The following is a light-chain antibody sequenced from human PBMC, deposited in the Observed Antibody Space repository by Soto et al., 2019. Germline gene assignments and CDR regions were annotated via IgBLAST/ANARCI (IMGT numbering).Light chain of an antibody. Sequence: EIVLTQSPATLSLSPGERATLSCRATETISTNLAWFQRKPGQPPRLLIDGSSTRATGVPDRFSGSGSGTEFTLIISSLQSEDVALYYCQQYSNWPPAITFGQGTKVDIK. CDR1: ETISTN. CDR2: GSS. CDR3: QQYSNWPPAIT. J-gene: IGKJ1*01. V-gene: IGKV3-15*01.